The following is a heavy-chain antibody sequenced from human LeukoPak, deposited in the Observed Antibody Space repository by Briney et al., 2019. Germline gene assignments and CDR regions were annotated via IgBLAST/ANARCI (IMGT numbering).Heavy chain of an antibody. CDR2: ISSSGSTI. D-gene: IGHD6-13*01. Sequence: GGSLRLSCAASGFTFSDYYMSWIRQAPGKGLEWVSYISSSGSTIYYADSVKGRFTISRDNAKNSLYLQMNSLRAEDTAVYYCARAPVEQQRGYYYYYGMDVWGQGTTVTVSS. V-gene: IGHV3-11*01. J-gene: IGHJ6*02. CDR3: ARAPVEQQRGYYYYYGMDV. CDR1: GFTFSDYY.